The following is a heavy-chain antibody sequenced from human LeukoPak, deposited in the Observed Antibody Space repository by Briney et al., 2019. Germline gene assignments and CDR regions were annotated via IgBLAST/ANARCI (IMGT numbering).Heavy chain of an antibody. Sequence: GGSLRLSCAASGSTVSSNYMSWVRQAPGKGLEWVSVIYSGGSTYYADSVKGRFTISRDNSKNTLYLQMNSLRAEDTAVYYCARDFFYYDSSGYGYWGQGTLVTVSS. CDR2: IYSGGST. CDR3: ARDFFYYDSSGYGY. V-gene: IGHV3-66*01. J-gene: IGHJ4*02. D-gene: IGHD3-22*01. CDR1: GSTVSSNY.